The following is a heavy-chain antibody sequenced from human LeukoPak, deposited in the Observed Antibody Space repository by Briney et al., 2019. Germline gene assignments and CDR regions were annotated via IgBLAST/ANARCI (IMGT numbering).Heavy chain of an antibody. D-gene: IGHD1-26*01. V-gene: IGHV6-1*01. J-gene: IGHJ5*02. CDR1: GDSVTSNDAA. CDR2: TYFRASSWYT. Sequence: SQTLSLTCAISGDSVTSNDAAWTWFRQSPSSGLEWLGRTYFRASSWYTDYTVSLKSRMTIKAETSKNQFSLQLNSVIPDDTGVYYCSRLSADHSQYASWGQGTRVTVSS. CDR3: SRLSADHSQYAS.